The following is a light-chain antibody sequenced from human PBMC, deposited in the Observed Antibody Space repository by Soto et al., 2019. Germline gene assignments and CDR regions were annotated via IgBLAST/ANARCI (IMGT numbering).Light chain of an antibody. J-gene: IGKJ4*01. CDR1: QSISNY. CDR3: QQRSDWPGLT. V-gene: IGKV3-11*01. CDR2: ETS. Sequence: IVLTQSPATLSLSPGERATLSCRASQSISNYLAWYQQKPGQAPRLLIYETSNRATGIPARFSGSGSGTDFTLTISSLEPEDFAVYYCQQRSDWPGLTFGGGTKLEIK.